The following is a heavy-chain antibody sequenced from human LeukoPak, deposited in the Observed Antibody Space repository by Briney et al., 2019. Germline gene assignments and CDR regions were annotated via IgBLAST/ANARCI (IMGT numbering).Heavy chain of an antibody. Sequence: ASVKVSCKASGYTFTSYDINWVRQATGQGLEWMGWMNPNSGNTGYAQKFQGRVTMTRDTSISTAYMELSRLRSDDTAVYYCARGTRDYDFWSGYTYNHGLIDYWGQGTLVTVSS. D-gene: IGHD3-3*01. CDR1: GYTFTSYD. CDR3: ARGTRDYDFWSGYTYNHGLIDY. V-gene: IGHV1-8*02. CDR2: MNPNSGNT. J-gene: IGHJ4*02.